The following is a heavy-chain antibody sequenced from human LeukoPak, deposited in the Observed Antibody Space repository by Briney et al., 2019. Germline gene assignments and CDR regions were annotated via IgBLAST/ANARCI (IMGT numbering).Heavy chain of an antibody. J-gene: IGHJ3*02. V-gene: IGHV3-7*01. CDR3: ARDSCSGGSCYEVAFDI. CDR2: IKQDGSEK. Sequence: GGSLRLSCAASGFTFSSYWMSRVRQAPGKGLEWVANIKQDGSEKYYVDSVKGRFTISRDNAKNSLYLQMNSLRAEDTAVYYCARDSCSGGSCYEVAFDIWGQGTMVTVSS. CDR1: GFTFSSYW. D-gene: IGHD2-15*01.